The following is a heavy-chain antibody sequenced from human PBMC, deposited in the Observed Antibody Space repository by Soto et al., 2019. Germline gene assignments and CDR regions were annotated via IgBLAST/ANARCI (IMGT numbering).Heavy chain of an antibody. CDR2: ISYDGSNK. V-gene: IGHV3-30-3*01. Sequence: VAVISYDGSNKYYADSVKGRFTISRDNSKNTLYLQMNSLRAEDTAVYYCARANSVVVPAAILDYWGQGTLVTVSS. CDR3: ARANSVVVPAAILDY. J-gene: IGHJ4*02. D-gene: IGHD2-2*01.